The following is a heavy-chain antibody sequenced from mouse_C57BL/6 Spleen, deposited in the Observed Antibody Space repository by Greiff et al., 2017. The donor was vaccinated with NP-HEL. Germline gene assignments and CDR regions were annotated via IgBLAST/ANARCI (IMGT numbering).Heavy chain of an antibody. J-gene: IGHJ3*01. D-gene: IGHD1-1*01. CDR3: ARPRYDDGSSYPLAY. CDR2: INPNNGGT. Sequence: EVQLQQSGPELVKPGASVKISCKASGYTFTDYYMNWVKQSHGKSLEWIGDINPNNGGTSYNQKFKGKATLTVDKSSSTAYMELRSLTSEDSAVYYCARPRYDDGSSYPLAYWGQGTLVTVSA. V-gene: IGHV1-26*01. CDR1: GYTFTDYY.